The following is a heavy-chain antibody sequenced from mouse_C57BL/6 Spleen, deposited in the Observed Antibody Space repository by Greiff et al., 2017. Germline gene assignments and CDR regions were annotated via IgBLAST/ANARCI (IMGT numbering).Heavy chain of an antibody. V-gene: IGHV14-4*01. J-gene: IGHJ4*01. CDR3: TGYDGYFYAMDY. CDR2: IDPENGDT. D-gene: IGHD2-3*01. CDR1: GFNIKDDY. Sequence: EVKLQESGAELVRPGASVKLSCTASGFNIKDDYMHWVKQRPEQGLEWIGWIDPENGDTEYASKFQGKATITADTSSNTAYLQLSSLTSEDTAVYYCTGYDGYFYAMDYWGQGTSVTVSS.